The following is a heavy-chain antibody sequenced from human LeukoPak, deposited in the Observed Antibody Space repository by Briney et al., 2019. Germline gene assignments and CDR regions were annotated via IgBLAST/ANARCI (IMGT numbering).Heavy chain of an antibody. CDR2: IFYSGST. D-gene: IGHD3-9*01. CDR3: AREYSDILTGYCLFDS. Sequence: SQTLSLTCTVSGGSINSGVYYWSWIRQYPGKGLEWIVTIFYSGSTYYNPSLKSRFTISVDTSKNQFFLKLSSVTAADTAVYYCAREYSDILTGYCLFDSWGQGTLVTVSS. J-gene: IGHJ4*02. CDR1: GGSINSGVYY. V-gene: IGHV4-31*03.